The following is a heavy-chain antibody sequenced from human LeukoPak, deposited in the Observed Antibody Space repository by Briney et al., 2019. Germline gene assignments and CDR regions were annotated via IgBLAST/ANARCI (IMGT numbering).Heavy chain of an antibody. CDR2: ISYDGSNK. J-gene: IGHJ6*03. D-gene: IGHD5-12*01. CDR1: GFTFSSYA. CDR3: ARAGNGYEYYYYMDV. V-gene: IGHV3-30*04. Sequence: GGSLRLSCAASGFTFSSYAMHWVRQAPGKGLEWVAVISYDGSNKYYADSVKGRFTISRDNSKNTLYLQMNSLRAEDTAVYYCARAGNGYEYYYYMDVWGKGTTVTVSS.